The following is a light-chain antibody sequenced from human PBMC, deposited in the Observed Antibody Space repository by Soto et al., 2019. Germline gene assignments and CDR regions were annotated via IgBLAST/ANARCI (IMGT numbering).Light chain of an antibody. CDR1: QSISNH. CDR2: AAS. J-gene: IGKJ1*01. Sequence: DIQMTQSPSSLSASVEDRVIITCRASQSISNHLNWYQQKAGKAPKLLIFAASSLQSGVPSRFSGSRSGPDFTLTISSLQPEDFATYYCQQSYSSPPTFGQRTKV. V-gene: IGKV1-39*01. CDR3: QQSYSSPPT.